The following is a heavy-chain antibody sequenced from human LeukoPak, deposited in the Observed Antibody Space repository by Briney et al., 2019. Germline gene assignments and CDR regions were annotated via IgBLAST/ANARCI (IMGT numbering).Heavy chain of an antibody. CDR1: GGSISTFY. Sequence: PSETLSHTCTVSGGSISTFYWSWLRQPPGKQLEWIGYVYYSGSTNYNPSFKTRVTISVDTSKNQFSLKLSSVTPADTAVYYCARVDYDSSGYFGYWGQRTLVTVSS. CDR3: ARVDYDSSGYFGY. CDR2: VYYSGST. V-gene: IGHV4-59*01. J-gene: IGHJ4*02. D-gene: IGHD3-22*01.